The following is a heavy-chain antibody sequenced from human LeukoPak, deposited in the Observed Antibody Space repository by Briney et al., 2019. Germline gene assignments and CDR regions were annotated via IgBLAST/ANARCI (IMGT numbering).Heavy chain of an antibody. CDR3: ARDPKGYSSSWTFDY. D-gene: IGHD6-13*01. J-gene: IGHJ4*02. CDR1: GFTLSTSA. CDR2: MSYDGSNK. Sequence: PGGSLRLSCAASGFTLSTSAMHWVRQAPGKGLEWVAVMSYDGSNKYYADSVKGRFTISRDNSRNTLSLQMSSLRAEDTAVYYCARDPKGYSSSWTFDYWGQGTLVTVSS. V-gene: IGHV3-30*15.